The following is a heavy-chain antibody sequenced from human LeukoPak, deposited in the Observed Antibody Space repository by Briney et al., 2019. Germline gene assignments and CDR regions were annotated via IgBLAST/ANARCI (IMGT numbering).Heavy chain of an antibody. CDR2: INPNSGGT. CDR3: ARPSFVTATTNWFDP. D-gene: IGHD2-21*02. V-gene: IGHV1-2*02. CDR1: GYTFTNYY. Sequence: ASVKVSCKASGYTFTNYYIHWVRQSPGQGLEWMGWINPNSGGTNYAQKFQGRVTMTRDTSISTAYMELSRLRSDDTAVYYCARPSFVTATTNWFDPWGQGTLVTVSS. J-gene: IGHJ5*02.